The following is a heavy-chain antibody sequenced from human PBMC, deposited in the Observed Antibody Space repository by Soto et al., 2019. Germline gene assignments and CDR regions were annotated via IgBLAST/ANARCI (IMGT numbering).Heavy chain of an antibody. CDR2: INPNADTT. D-gene: IGHD1-26*01. J-gene: IGHJ4*01. V-gene: IGHV1-46*01. CDR3: AREFGGSRVFDH. Sequence: GASVKVSCKTSGYSFTDYFIHWVRQAPGQGLEWMGIINPNADTTNYAQKFQGRVTVTRDTSTSTVYMEFISLRSEDTAVYFCAREFGGSRVFDHWG. CDR1: GYSFTDYF.